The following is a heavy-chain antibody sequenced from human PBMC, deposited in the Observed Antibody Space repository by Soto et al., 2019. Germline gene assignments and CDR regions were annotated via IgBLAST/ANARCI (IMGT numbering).Heavy chain of an antibody. J-gene: IGHJ6*02. CDR2: IVPSLDTT. V-gene: IGHV1-69*11. CDR1: GGTFSSSR. D-gene: IGHD3-16*02. Sequence: QVHLVQSGTEVKKPGSSVKVSCKASGGTFSSSRFSWVRQAPGQGLEWMGMIVPSLDTTNYAQKFQARVTITAEAVTSTAYRELRSLRSEDTAVYYCARWPQPRYTADPYAVDVWGQGTRVIVSS. CDR3: ARWPQPRYTADPYAVDV.